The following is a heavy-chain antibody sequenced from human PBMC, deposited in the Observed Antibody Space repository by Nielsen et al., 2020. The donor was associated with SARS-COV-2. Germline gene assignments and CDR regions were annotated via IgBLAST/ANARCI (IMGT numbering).Heavy chain of an antibody. Sequence: GESLKISCAASGFTFSSYAMHWVRQAPGKGLEWVAVISYDGSNKYYADSVKGRFTISRDNSKNTLYLQMNSLRAEDTAVYYCAKDRPYGMDVWGRGTTVTVSS. CDR1: GFTFSSYA. CDR3: AKDRPYGMDV. CDR2: ISYDGSNK. V-gene: IGHV3-30-3*01. J-gene: IGHJ6*02.